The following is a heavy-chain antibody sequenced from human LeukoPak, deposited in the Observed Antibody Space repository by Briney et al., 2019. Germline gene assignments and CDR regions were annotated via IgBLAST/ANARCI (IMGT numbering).Heavy chain of an antibody. D-gene: IGHD1-7*01. Sequence: SETLSLTCTVSGGSITSYYWSWMRQPPGKGLEWIGYIYYSGSTNYNPSFKSRVTISLDTSKNQFSLKLSSVTAADTAVYYCASTEWNYARWGQGTLVTVSS. CDR1: GGSITSYY. V-gene: IGHV4-59*08. J-gene: IGHJ4*02. CDR3: ASTEWNYAR. CDR2: IYYSGST.